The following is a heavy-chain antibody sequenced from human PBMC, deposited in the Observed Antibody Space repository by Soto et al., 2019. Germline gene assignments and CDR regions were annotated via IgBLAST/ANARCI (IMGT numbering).Heavy chain of an antibody. Sequence: QVQLVQYGAEVKKPGASVKVSCKASGYTFTNYDVNWVRQAPGQGLEWVGWMTPKSDDTGYAQKFQGRVTLTRNTSISTAYMELSRLTSEDTAVYYCARGLAVTRDAFDIWGQGTMVTVSS. CDR3: ARGLAVTRDAFDI. D-gene: IGHD4-4*01. CDR2: MTPKSDDT. CDR1: GYTFTNYD. V-gene: IGHV1-8*01. J-gene: IGHJ3*02.